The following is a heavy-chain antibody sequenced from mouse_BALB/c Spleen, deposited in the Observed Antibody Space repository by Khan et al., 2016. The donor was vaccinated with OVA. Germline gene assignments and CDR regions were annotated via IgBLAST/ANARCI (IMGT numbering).Heavy chain of an antibody. Sequence: QVQLQQSGAELMKPGASVKIACKATGYTFSSYWIEWVKQRPGHGLEWIGEILPGRGITNYNEKFKGKATFTAETSSNTAYMQLSSLTSEDSAGYYCARGAGTTYGMDYWGQGTSVTVSS. CDR1: GYTFSSYW. CDR2: ILPGRGIT. D-gene: IGHD2-12*01. CDR3: ARGAGTTYGMDY. V-gene: IGHV1-9*01. J-gene: IGHJ4*01.